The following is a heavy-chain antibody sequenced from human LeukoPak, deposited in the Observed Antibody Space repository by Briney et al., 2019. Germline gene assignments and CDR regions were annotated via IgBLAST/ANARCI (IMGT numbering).Heavy chain of an antibody. J-gene: IGHJ4*02. D-gene: IGHD3-22*01. CDR1: GFTFSDYY. CDR3: ARDPYYYDSSGYYSRDFDY. CDR2: ISSSGSTI. V-gene: IGHV3-11*01. Sequence: TGGSLRLSCAASGFTFSDYYMSWIRQAPGKGLEWVSYISSSGSTIYYADSVKGRFTISRDNAKNSLYLQMNSLRAEDTAVYYCARDPYYYDSSGYYSRDFDYWGQGTLVTVSS.